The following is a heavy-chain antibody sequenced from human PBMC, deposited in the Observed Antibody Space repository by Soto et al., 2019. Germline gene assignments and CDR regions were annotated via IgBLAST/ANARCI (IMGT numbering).Heavy chain of an antibody. V-gene: IGHV4-59*01. CDR3: ARTVWFGEYYFDY. Sequence: SETLSLTCTVSGGSISSYYWSWIRQPPGKGLEWIGYIYYSGSTNYDPSLKSRVTISVDTSKNQFSPKLSSVTAADTAVYYCARTVWFGEYYFDYWGQGTLVTVSS. CDR2: IYYSGST. J-gene: IGHJ4*02. CDR1: GGSISSYY. D-gene: IGHD3-10*01.